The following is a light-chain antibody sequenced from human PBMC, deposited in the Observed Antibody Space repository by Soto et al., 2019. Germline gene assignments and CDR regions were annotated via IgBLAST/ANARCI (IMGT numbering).Light chain of an antibody. Sequence: QSALTQPPSASGSPGQSVTISCTGTSSDVGGYNYVPWYQQHPGKAPKLMIYEVSKRPSGVPDRFSGSKSGNTASLTVSGLQAEDEADYYCSSCAGSNNSQYVFGNGTKVTVL. CDR2: EVS. V-gene: IGLV2-8*01. J-gene: IGLJ1*01. CDR3: SSCAGSNNSQYV. CDR1: SSDVGGYNY.